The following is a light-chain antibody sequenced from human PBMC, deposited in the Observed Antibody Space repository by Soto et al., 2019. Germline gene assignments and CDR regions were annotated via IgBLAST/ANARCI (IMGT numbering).Light chain of an antibody. J-gene: IGKJ1*01. CDR2: WAS. CDR1: QSVLYSSNNKNY. CDR3: QQYYSTPLT. V-gene: IGKV4-1*01. Sequence: DIVMTQSPDSLAVSLGERATINCKSSQSVLYSSNNKNYLAWYQQKPGQPPKLLIYWASTRESGVPDRFSGSGSGTDFTLNISSLQAEDLAVYYCQQYYSTPLTFGQRTKVEIK.